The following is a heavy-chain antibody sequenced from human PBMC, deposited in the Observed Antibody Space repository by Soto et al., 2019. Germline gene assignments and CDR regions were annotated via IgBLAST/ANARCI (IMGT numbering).Heavy chain of an antibody. CDR1: GYVFISYG. CDR2: ISRHNGHT. D-gene: IGHD3-10*01. J-gene: IGHJ4*02. V-gene: IGHV1-18*01. CDR3: VRDLDGSGSYYTDY. Sequence: QVQLVQSGAEVKKPGASVKVSCKASGYVFISYGISWVRQAPGQGLEWMGWISRHNGHTSYAQKFQGRVTMTTAASTSTAYMELRSLRSDDTAVYYCVRDLDGSGSYYTDYWGQGTLVIVSS.